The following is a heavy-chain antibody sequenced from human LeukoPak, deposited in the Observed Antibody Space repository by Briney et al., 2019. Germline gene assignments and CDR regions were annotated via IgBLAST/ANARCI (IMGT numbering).Heavy chain of an antibody. CDR3: ASYLTSIPSGMDV. J-gene: IGHJ6*02. V-gene: IGHV3-74*01. CDR1: GFTFSRYC. D-gene: IGHD2/OR15-2a*01. CDR2: ISTDGSST. Sequence: GGSLRLSCAASGFTFSRYCMHWLRQAPGKGLVWVSRISTDGSSTNYADSVKGRFTISRDNGRNTLYLQMYSLRAEDTAVYYCASYLTSIPSGMDVWGQGTTVTVSS.